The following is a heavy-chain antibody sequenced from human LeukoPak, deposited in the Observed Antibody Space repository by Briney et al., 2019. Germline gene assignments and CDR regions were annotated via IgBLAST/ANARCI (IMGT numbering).Heavy chain of an antibody. CDR2: IKEDGSVK. CDR3: ARNPWQCDY. CDR1: GFTFTSYW. V-gene: IGHV3-7*01. J-gene: IGHJ4*02. Sequence: GGSLRLSCAASGFTFTSYWMTWVRQPPGKGLEWVATIKEDGSVKYYVDSVKGRFTISRNNAENSLYLQMNSLRADDTAVYYCARNPWQCDYWGQGTLVTVSS.